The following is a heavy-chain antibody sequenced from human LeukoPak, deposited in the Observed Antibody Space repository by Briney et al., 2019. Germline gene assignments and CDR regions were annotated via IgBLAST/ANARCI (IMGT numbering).Heavy chain of an antibody. CDR3: ARSVTARGVPGYFDY. CDR1: GGSISSSNW. V-gene: IGHV4-4*02. CDR2: IYHSGST. D-gene: IGHD2-21*02. J-gene: IGHJ4*02. Sequence: PSETLSLTCAVSGGSISSSNWWSWVRQPPGAGLEWIGEIYHSGSTNYNPSLKSRDTISVDKSKNQFSLKLSSVTAADTAVYYCARSVTARGVPGYFDYWGQGTLVTVSS.